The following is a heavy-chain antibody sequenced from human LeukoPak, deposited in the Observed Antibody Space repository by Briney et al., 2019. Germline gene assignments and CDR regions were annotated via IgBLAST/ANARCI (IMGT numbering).Heavy chain of an antibody. CDR1: GGSISSGDYY. V-gene: IGHV4-39*07. D-gene: IGHD4-17*01. CDR3: ARGRDYGDYIP. J-gene: IGHJ5*02. Sequence: PSETLSLTCTVSGGSISSGDYYWSWIRQPPGKGLEWIGEINHSGSTNYNPSLKSRVTISVDTSKNQFSLKLSSVTAADTAVYYCARGRDYGDYIPWGQGTLVTVSS. CDR2: INHSGST.